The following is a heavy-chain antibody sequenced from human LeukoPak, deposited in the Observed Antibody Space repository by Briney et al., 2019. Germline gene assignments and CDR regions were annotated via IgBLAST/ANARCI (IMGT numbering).Heavy chain of an antibody. D-gene: IGHD2-15*01. CDR2: TSGSGDVK. CDR3: AKYRSGGGGYYLGIEH. CDR1: GFSFSNYA. V-gene: IGHV3-23*01. J-gene: IGHJ1*01. Sequence: GGPLRLFCAASGFSFSNYAMTWVRQAPGKGLEWVSWTSGSGDVKYYTDSVKGRFTISRTNSRNTLYLQMNSLRAEDTAVYYCAKYRSGGGGYYLGIEHWGQGTLVAVSS.